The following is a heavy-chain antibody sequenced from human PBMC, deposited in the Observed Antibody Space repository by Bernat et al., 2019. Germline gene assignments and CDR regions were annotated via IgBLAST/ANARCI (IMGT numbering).Heavy chain of an antibody. J-gene: IGHJ3*02. V-gene: IGHV3-15*01. CDR3: ATGVRVVAATRDAFDI. CDR1: GLTFSNAW. Sequence: EVQLVESGGGLLKPGGSLRLSCAASGLTFSNAWMSWVRQAPGKGLEWVGRIKSKTDGGTTDYAARVKSRFTISREDSKNTLYLQMNSLKTEDTAVYYCATGVRVVAATRDAFDIWGQGTMVTVSS. D-gene: IGHD2-15*01. CDR2: IKSKTDGGTT.